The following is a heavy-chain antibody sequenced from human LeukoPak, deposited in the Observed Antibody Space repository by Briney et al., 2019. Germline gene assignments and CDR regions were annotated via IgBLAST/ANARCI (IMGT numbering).Heavy chain of an antibody. V-gene: IGHV3-9*01. Sequence: TGGSLRLSCAASGFTFDDYAMHWVRQAPGKGLEWVSGISWNSGSIGYADSVKGRFTISRDNSKNTLYLQMNSLRAEDTAVYYCARASRAYGISWPPDYWGQGTLVTVSS. D-gene: IGHD2-2*01. CDR1: GFTFDDYA. CDR2: ISWNSGSI. CDR3: ARASRAYGISWPPDY. J-gene: IGHJ4*02.